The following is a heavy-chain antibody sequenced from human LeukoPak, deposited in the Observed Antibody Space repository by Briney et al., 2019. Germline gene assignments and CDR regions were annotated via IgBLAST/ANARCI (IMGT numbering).Heavy chain of an antibody. D-gene: IGHD6-19*01. J-gene: IGHJ4*02. Sequence: PGGSLRLSCAASGFTFSSYWMHWVRQAPGKGLVWVSRINSDGSSTSYADSVKGRFTISRDNAKNTLYLQMNSLRAEDTAVYYCARAQGIVVAGDYWGQGTLVTVSS. CDR3: ARAQGIVVAGDY. V-gene: IGHV3-74*01. CDR2: INSDGSST. CDR1: GFTFSSYW.